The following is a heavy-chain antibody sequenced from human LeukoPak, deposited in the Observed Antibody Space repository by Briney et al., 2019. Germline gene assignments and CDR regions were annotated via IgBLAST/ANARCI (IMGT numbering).Heavy chain of an antibody. J-gene: IGHJ4*02. CDR1: GGSFSGYY. D-gene: IGHD3-22*01. V-gene: IGHV4-34*01. CDR2: INHSGST. CDR3: ARHYVDYDSSGYPDY. Sequence: SETLSLTCAVYGGSFSGYYWSWIRQPPGKGLEWIGEINHSGSTNYNPSLKSRVTISVDTSKNQFSLKLSSVTAADTAVYYCARHYVDYDSSGYPDYWGQGTLVTVSS.